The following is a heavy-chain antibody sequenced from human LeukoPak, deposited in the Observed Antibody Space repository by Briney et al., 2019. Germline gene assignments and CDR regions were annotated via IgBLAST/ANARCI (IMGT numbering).Heavy chain of an antibody. J-gene: IGHJ4*02. Sequence: ASVKVSCKASGGTFISYAISWVRQAPGQGLEWMGGIIPIFGTANYAQKFQGRVTITADESTSTAYMELSSLRSEDTAVYYCAREDDILTGYYEPNFDYWGQGTLVTVSS. CDR2: IIPIFGTA. CDR3: AREDDILTGYYEPNFDY. V-gene: IGHV1-69*13. CDR1: GGTFISYA. D-gene: IGHD3-9*01.